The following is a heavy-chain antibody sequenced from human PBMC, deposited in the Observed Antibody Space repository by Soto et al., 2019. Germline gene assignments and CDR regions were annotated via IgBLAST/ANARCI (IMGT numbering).Heavy chain of an antibody. D-gene: IGHD4-4*01. CDR3: ARGSKHYNMDV. Sequence: QVQLVQSGGEVRKPGASVKVSCKTSGYTFTNNGINWVRQAPGQGLEWMGWISGYNANTKYAQKFQGRVTLTTDTLTSTAFMEVRSLRSDDTAVFYCARGSKHYNMDVWGQGTTVTLPS. CDR1: GYTFTNNG. CDR2: ISGYNANT. V-gene: IGHV1-18*04. J-gene: IGHJ6*02.